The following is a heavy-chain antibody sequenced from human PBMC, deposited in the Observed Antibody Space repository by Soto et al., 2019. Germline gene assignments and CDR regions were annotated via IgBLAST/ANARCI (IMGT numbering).Heavy chain of an antibody. CDR2: ISYDGSNK. V-gene: IGHV3-30*18. CDR1: GFTFSSYG. J-gene: IGHJ4*02. D-gene: IGHD3-16*02. CDR3: ANAFMITFGGVID. Sequence: QVQLVESGGGVVQPGRSLRLSCAASGFTFSSYGMHWVRQAPGKGLEWVAVISYDGSNKYYADSVKGRFTISRDNSKNTLYLQMNSLRAEDTAVYYCANAFMITFGGVIDGGQGTLVTVSS.